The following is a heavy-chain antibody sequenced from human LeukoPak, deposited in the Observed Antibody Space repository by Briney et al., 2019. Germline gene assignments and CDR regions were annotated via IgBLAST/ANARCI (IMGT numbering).Heavy chain of an antibody. CDR1: GFTFSNYA. CDR2: ISASGLST. CDR3: AKETSITGAGDF. D-gene: IGHD1-20*01. V-gene: IGHV3-23*01. J-gene: IGHJ4*02. Sequence: GGSLTLSCVASGFTFSNYAMSWVRQAPGKGLEYVSPISASGLSTYYTDSVRGRFTNSRDNSKNTLYLQMHSPRAEDTAVYYCAKETSITGAGDFWGQGALVTVSS.